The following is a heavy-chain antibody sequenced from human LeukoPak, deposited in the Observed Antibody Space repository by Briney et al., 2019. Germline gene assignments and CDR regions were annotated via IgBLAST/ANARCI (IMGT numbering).Heavy chain of an antibody. J-gene: IGHJ4*02. Sequence: PGGSLRLSCAASGFTFSSYGMHWVRQAPGKGLEWVAVISYDGSNKYYADSVKGRFTISRDNSKNTLYLQMNSLRAEDTAVYYCVKDYNWNIFHYWGQGTLVTVSS. V-gene: IGHV3-30*18. CDR2: ISYDGSNK. CDR1: GFTFSSYG. D-gene: IGHD1/OR15-1a*01. CDR3: VKDYNWNIFHY.